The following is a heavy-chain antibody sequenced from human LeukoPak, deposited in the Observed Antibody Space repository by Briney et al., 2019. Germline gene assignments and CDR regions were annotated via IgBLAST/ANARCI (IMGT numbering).Heavy chain of an antibody. CDR2: IYYSGST. Sequence: SETLSLTCTVSGGSISSYYWSWIRQPPGKGLEWIGYIYYSGSTNYNPSPKSRVTISVDTSKNQFSLKLSSVTAADTAVYYCARIYDFWSGLDVWGQGTTVTVSS. V-gene: IGHV4-59*01. CDR1: GGSISSYY. D-gene: IGHD3-3*01. CDR3: ARIYDFWSGLDV. J-gene: IGHJ6*02.